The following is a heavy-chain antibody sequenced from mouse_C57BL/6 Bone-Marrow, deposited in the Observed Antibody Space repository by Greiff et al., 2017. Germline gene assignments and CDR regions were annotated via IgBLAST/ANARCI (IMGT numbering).Heavy chain of an antibody. J-gene: IGHJ1*03. CDR1: GFTFSNYC. Sequence: EVMLVESGGGFVQPGGSMKLSCVASGFTFSNYCMNWVRQSPEKGLEWVAQIRLKSDNYATPSAVSVKGRFTISRDDSKSSDYLQKNNLRAEDTGIYYCTVYYYGSSPWYFDVWGTGTTVTVSS. CDR2: IRLKSDNYAT. D-gene: IGHD1-1*01. V-gene: IGHV6-3*01. CDR3: TVYYYGSSPWYFDV.